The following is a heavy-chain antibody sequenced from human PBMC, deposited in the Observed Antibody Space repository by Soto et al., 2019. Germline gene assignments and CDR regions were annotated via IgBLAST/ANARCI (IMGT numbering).Heavy chain of an antibody. CDR3: PTMDTAMVIYYYYGMDV. V-gene: IGHV3-23*01. CDR2: ISGSGGST. D-gene: IGHD5-18*01. Sequence: PGGSLRLSXAASGFTFSSYAMSWVRQAPGKGLEWVSAISGSGGSTYYADSVKGRFTISRDNSKNTLYLQMNSLRAEDTAVYYCPTMDTAMVIYYYYGMDVWGQGTTVTVSS. CDR1: GFTFSSYA. J-gene: IGHJ6*02.